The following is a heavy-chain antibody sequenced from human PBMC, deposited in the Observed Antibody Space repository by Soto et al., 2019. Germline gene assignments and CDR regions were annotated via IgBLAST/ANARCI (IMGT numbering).Heavy chain of an antibody. V-gene: IGHV1-69*13. CDR1: GVTFNNYA. D-gene: IGHD3-22*01. J-gene: IGHJ3*02. CDR2: IIPLFGTT. Sequence: SVKVSCKASGVTFNNYAISWVRQAPGQGLEWMGGIIPLFGTTNYAQKFQGRVTITADESTSTAYMELSSLRSEDTAFYYCARPRSHYYDRSAERAFDIWGQGTMVTVSS. CDR3: ARPRSHYYDRSAERAFDI.